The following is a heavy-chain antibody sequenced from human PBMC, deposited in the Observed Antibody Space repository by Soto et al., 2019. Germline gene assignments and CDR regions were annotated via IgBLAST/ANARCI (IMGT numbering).Heavy chain of an antibody. V-gene: IGHV1-3*01. CDR3: ARSSGYYLIDDY. CDR2: INAGNGNT. D-gene: IGHD3-22*01. CDR1: VYTFTRYA. J-gene: IGHJ4*02. Sequence: XVKVSCKASVYTFTRYAMHWVRPAPGQRLEGMGWINAGNGNTKYSQKCQGRVTITRDTSASTAYMELSRLRSEDTAVYYCARSSGYYLIDDYWGQGTLVTVSS.